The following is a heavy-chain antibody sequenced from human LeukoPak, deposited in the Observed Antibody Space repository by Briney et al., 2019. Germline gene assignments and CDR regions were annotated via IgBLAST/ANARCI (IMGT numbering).Heavy chain of an antibody. CDR3: ARGEFGDYYYFYMDV. CDR2: IKQDGSEK. D-gene: IGHD2/OR15-2a*01. J-gene: IGHJ6*03. Sequence: PGGSLRLSCAASGFTFSTYLMSWVRQAPGKGLEWVANIKQDGSEKYYVDSVKGRFTISRDDAKNSLFLQMNSLRAEDTATYYCARGEFGDYYYFYMDVWGKGTTVTVSS. CDR1: GFTFSTYL. V-gene: IGHV3-7*01.